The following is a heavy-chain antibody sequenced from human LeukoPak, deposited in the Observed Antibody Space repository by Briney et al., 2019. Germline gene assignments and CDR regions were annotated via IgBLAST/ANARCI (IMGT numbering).Heavy chain of an antibody. V-gene: IGHV4-61*09. J-gene: IGHJ4*02. CDR3: ARDRYYYDSSARYFDY. Sequence: SQTLSLTCTVSGGSISSGSYYWSWIRQPAGKGLEWIGHIHTSGSTNYSPSLKSRVTMSVDTSKNQFSLKLSSVTAADTAVYYCARDRYYYDSSARYFDYWGQGTLVTVSS. CDR2: IHTSGST. D-gene: IGHD3-22*01. CDR1: GGSISSGSYY.